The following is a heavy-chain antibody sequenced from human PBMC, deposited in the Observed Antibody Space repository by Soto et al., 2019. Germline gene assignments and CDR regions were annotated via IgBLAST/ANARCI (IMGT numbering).Heavy chain of an antibody. CDR1: GYTFTSYG. D-gene: IGHD2-15*01. V-gene: IGHV1-18*04. J-gene: IGHJ4*02. Sequence: ASVKVSCKASGYTFTSYGISWVRQPPGQGLEWMGWIIAYNGNTNYAQKLQGRVTMTTDTSTSTADMELRRLRSDDTAVYYCARDDGDLVAVEAPPRCGYWGRGTLFTISS. CDR3: ARDDGDLVAVEAPPRCGY. CDR2: IIAYNGNT.